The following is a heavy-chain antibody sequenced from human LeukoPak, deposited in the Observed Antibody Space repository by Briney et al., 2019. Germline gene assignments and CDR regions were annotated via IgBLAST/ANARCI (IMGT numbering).Heavy chain of an antibody. CDR3: ARDVSGYSYGYWFGSFDY. CDR1: GFTFNNYN. V-gene: IGHV3-21*01. Sequence: GGSLRLSCAASGFTFNNYNMNWVRQAPGKALEWVSSITSSGAYIFYADSVKGRFTISRDNAKDSLYLQMNSLRAEDTAVYYCARDVSGYSYGYWFGSFDYWGQGTLVTVSS. D-gene: IGHD5-18*01. J-gene: IGHJ4*02. CDR2: ITSSGAYI.